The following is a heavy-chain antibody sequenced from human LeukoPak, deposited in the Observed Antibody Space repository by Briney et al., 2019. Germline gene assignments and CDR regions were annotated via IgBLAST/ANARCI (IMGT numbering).Heavy chain of an antibody. CDR2: INSEGSSI. J-gene: IGHJ3*02. Sequence: PGGSLRLSCTASAININSYWMHWVRQAPGKGLVWVARINSEGSSIDYADSVKGRFTLSRDYAKNTLYLQMNSLRAEDTAVYYCARVGITMIRTDAFDIWGLGTMVTVSA. CDR3: ARVGITMIRTDAFDI. V-gene: IGHV3-74*01. D-gene: IGHD3-10*01. CDR1: AININSYW.